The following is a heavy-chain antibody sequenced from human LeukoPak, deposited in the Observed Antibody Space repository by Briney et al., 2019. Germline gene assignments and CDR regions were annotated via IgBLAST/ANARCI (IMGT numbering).Heavy chain of an antibody. CDR3: ARIRSYYDSGYYPYYIDY. D-gene: IGHD3-22*01. V-gene: IGHV4-39*07. J-gene: IGHJ4*02. CDR1: GGSVSSNDYY. CDR2: IHYSGST. Sequence: PSETLSLTCTISGGSVSSNDYYWGWIRQPPGRGLEWIGTIHYSGSTYYKASLKSRVTISIDTSKKQFSLTLGSVTAADTAVYYCARIRSYYDSGYYPYYIDYWGQGILVTVSS.